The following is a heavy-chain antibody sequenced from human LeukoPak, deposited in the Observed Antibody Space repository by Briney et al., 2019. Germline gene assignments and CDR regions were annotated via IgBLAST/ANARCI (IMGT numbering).Heavy chain of an antibody. CDR2: ISDSSAT. J-gene: IGHJ4*02. V-gene: IGHV3-23*01. CDR1: GFTFSTYA. D-gene: IGHD3-22*01. Sequence: GGSLRLSCAASGFTFSTYAMSWVRQAPGKGLEWVSTISDSSATYYADSVKGRFSISRDNSKNTLYLQMNSLRAEDTAVYYCARDSYYDYSGGDFDYWGQGTLVTVSS. CDR3: ARDSYYDYSGGDFDY.